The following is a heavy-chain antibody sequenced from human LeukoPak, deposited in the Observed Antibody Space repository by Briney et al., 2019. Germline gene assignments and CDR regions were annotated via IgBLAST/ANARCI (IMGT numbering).Heavy chain of an antibody. CDR2: ISSSGSTI. CDR1: GFTFSSYE. J-gene: IGHJ4*02. Sequence: GGSLGLSCAASGFTFSSYEMNWVRQAPGKGLEWVSYISSSGSTIYYADSVKGRFTISRDNAKNSLYLQMNSLRAEDTAVYYCARSGGSCYDYWGQGTLVTVSS. V-gene: IGHV3-48*03. CDR3: ARSGGSCYDY. D-gene: IGHD2-15*01.